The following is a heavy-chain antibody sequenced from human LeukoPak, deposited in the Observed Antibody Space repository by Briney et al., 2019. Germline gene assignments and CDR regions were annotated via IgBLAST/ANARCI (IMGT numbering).Heavy chain of an antibody. CDR2: ISAYNGNT. D-gene: IGHD1-26*01. V-gene: IGHV1-18*01. Sequence: ASVKVSCKASGYTFTSYGISWVRQAPGQGLEWMGWISAYNGNTNYAQKLQGRVTMTTDTSTSTAYMELRSLRSDDTAVYYCARHVTHSTTINDAFDIWGQGTMVTVSS. CDR1: GYTFTSYG. J-gene: IGHJ3*02. CDR3: ARHVTHSTTINDAFDI.